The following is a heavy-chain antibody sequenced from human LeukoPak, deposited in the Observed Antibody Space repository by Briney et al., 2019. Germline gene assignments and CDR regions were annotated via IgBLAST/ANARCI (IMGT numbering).Heavy chain of an antibody. CDR1: GFTFSSYA. D-gene: IGHD3-22*01. V-gene: IGHV3-23*01. CDR2: ISGSGDNT. CDR3: AKGSYYDSSGSFYFDY. Sequence: GGSLRLSCAASGFTFSSYAMSWVRQAPGKGLEWVSGISGSGDNTYYADSVKSRFTISRDNSKNTLYVQVNSLETEDTAAYYCAKGSYYDSSGSFYFDYWGQGTLVTVSS. J-gene: IGHJ4*02.